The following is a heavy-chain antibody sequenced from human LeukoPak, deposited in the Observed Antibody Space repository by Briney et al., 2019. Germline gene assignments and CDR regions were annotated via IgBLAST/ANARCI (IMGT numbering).Heavy chain of an antibody. CDR2: VSDSGST. D-gene: IGHD6-13*01. J-gene: IGHJ6*03. V-gene: IGHV4-59*11. CDR1: CGSISSHY. Sequence: NPSETLSLTCTVSCGSISSHYWSWIRQPPGRGLEWIGYVSDSGSTNYNPSLKSRVTVSVDTSKDQFSLKLTSVTAADTAVYYCARTGSSWPLYYYYYMDVWGKGTTVTVSS. CDR3: ARTGSSWPLYYYYYMDV.